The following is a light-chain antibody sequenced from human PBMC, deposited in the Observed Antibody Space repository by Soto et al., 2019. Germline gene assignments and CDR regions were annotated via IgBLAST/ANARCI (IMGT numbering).Light chain of an antibody. J-gene: IGKJ1*01. CDR2: GES. CDR1: QSVGSN. CDR3: QQYNNWPPWT. V-gene: IGKV3-15*01. Sequence: EIVMTQSPATLSVSPGERATLSCRASQSVGSNLAWYQQKPGQAPRLLIYGESSRATGIPATFSGSGSGAEFTLTIGSLQSEDFAIYYCQQYNNWPPWTFGQGTKVEIK.